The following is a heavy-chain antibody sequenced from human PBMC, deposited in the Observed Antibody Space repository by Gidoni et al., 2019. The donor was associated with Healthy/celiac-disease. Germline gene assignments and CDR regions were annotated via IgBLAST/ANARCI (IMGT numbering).Heavy chain of an antibody. Sequence: QVQLVESGGGVVQPGRSLRLSCAASGFTFSSYVMHWVRQAPGKGLEWVAVIWYDGSNKYYADSVKGRFTISRDNSKNTLYLQMNSLRAEDTAVYYCARARSYYYDSSALTRGGHFDYWGQGTLVTVSS. V-gene: IGHV3-33*01. J-gene: IGHJ4*02. CDR2: IWYDGSNK. CDR3: ARARSYYYDSSALTRGGHFDY. D-gene: IGHD3-22*01. CDR1: GFTFSSYV.